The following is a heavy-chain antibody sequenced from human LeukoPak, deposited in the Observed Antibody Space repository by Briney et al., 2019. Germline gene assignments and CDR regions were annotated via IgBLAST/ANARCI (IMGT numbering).Heavy chain of an antibody. V-gene: IGHV4-34*01. CDR2: INQSGST. Sequence: SETLSLTCAVYGGSFSGYYWSWIRQPPGKGREGIGEINQSGSTNYNPSLKSRVTISVDTSKNQFSLKLSSVTAADTAVYYCARGLGEWELLGTYYFDYWGQGTLVTVSS. CDR3: ARGLGEWELLGTYYFDY. J-gene: IGHJ4*02. CDR1: GGSFSGYY. D-gene: IGHD1-26*01.